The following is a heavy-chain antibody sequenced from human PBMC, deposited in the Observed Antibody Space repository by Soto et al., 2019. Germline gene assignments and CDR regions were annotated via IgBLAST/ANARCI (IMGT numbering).Heavy chain of an antibody. CDR2: ISAYNGNT. J-gene: IGHJ4*02. V-gene: IGHV1-18*01. D-gene: IGHD6-19*01. Sequence: QVQLGQSVAEVKEPGASVKVSCKASGYTFTSYGVSWVRQAPGQGLEWLGWISAYNGNTNYAQELQGRVPMTTDTSTSTAYMELRSLRSDDTAVDYCARLAVAGTWFQGVHLDYWGQGTLVTVSS. CDR1: GYTFTSYG. CDR3: ARLAVAGTWFQGVHLDY.